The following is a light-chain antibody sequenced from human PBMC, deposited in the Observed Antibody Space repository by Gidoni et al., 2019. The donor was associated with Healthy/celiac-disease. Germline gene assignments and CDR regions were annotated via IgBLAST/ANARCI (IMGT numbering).Light chain of an antibody. CDR1: QDIRNA. CDR2: DAS. CDR3: QQYKSYPLT. Sequence: DIQMTQSPSSLSASLGDRVTITCRASQDIRNALAWFQQKPGRAPESLIYDASNLQSGVPSKFSVSGFGTDFTLTISSLQPEDFATYYCQQYKSYPLTFGGGTKVEIK. J-gene: IGKJ4*01. V-gene: IGKV1-16*02.